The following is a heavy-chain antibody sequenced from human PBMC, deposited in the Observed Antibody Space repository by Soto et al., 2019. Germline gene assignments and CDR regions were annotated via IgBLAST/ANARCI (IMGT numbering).Heavy chain of an antibody. J-gene: IGHJ5*02. V-gene: IGHV1-18*01. CDR1: GYTFTSYG. CDR2: ISAYNGNT. D-gene: IGHD3-16*01. Sequence: AASVKVSCKASGYTFTSYGISWVRQAPGQGLEWMGWISAYNGNTNYAQKLQGRVTMTTDTSTSTAYMELSSLRVDDTAVYYCWAPQYLGTPFDPRDHGTLVTVSS. CDR3: WAPQYLGTPFDP.